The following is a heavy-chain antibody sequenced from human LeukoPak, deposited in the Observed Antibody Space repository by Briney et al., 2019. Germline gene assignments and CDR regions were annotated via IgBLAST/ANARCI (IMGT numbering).Heavy chain of an antibody. V-gene: IGHV4-34*01. Sequence: SETLSLTCAVYGGSFSGYYWSWIRQPPGKGLEWIGEINHSGSTNYNPSLKSRVTISVDTSKSQFSLKLSSVTAADTAVYYCASSKVWQWPVDYWGQGTLVTVSS. D-gene: IGHD6-19*01. CDR1: GGSFSGYY. J-gene: IGHJ4*02. CDR3: ASSKVWQWPVDY. CDR2: INHSGST.